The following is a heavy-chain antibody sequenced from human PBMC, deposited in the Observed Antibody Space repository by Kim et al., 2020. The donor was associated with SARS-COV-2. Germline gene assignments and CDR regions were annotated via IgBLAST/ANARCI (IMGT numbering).Heavy chain of an antibody. CDR1: GGPISGYY. CDR3: ARGGASSKYFDL. J-gene: IGHJ2*01. V-gene: IGHV4-4*07. CDR2: VYTSGST. Sequence: SETPSLTCTASGGPISGYYWSWIRQPAGKRPEWIGHVYTSGSTQYNPSLGSRVTMSVDASKNQFSLKMSSMTAADTAVYYCARGGASSKYFDLWGRGILVTVSS. D-gene: IGHD2-2*01.